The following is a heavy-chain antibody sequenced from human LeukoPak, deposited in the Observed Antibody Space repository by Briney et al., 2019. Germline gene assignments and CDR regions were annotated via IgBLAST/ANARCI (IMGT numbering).Heavy chain of an antibody. J-gene: IGHJ3*02. V-gene: IGHV3-48*03. D-gene: IGHD6-19*01. CDR1: GFTFSSYE. Sequence: GGSLRLSCAASGFTFSSYEMNWVRQAPGKGLEWVSYIGSSGSTTYYADSVKGRFTISRDNAKNSLYLHMNSLRAEDTAVYYCARDFNGYSGVWHQIDAFDIWGQGTLVNVSS. CDR3: ARDFNGYSGVWHQIDAFDI. CDR2: IGSSGSTT.